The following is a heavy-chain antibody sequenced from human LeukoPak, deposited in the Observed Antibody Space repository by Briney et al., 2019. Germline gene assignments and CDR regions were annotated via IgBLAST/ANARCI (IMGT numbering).Heavy chain of an antibody. J-gene: IGHJ4*02. D-gene: IGHD5-24*01. CDR1: GGTFSSYA. Sequence: SVKVSCKASGGTFSSYAISWVRQAPGQGLEWMGGIIPIFGTANYAQKFQGRVTITADESTSTAYMELSGLRSEDTAVYYCARARDGYNTNDYWGQGTLVTVSS. CDR3: ARARDGYNTNDY. V-gene: IGHV1-69*01. CDR2: IIPIFGTA.